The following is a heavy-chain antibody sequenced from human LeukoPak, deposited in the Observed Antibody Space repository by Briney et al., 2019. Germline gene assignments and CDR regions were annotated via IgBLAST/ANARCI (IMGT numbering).Heavy chain of an antibody. J-gene: IGHJ6*03. CDR2: VSSTGGDK. Sequence: GGSLRLSCTGSGVTFEDYYLSWIRQAPGKGLEWISYVSSTGGDKFYADPVKGRFTISRDNAKNSLYLQMNSLRAEDTAVYYCARSGGFGELNHYYYYMDVWGKGTTVTASS. V-gene: IGHV3-11*04. CDR3: ARSGGFGELNHYYYYMDV. CDR1: GVTFEDYY. D-gene: IGHD3-10*01.